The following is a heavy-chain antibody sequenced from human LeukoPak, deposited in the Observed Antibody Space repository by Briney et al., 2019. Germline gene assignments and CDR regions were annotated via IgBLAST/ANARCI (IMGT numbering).Heavy chain of an antibody. Sequence: FEWMGWINPDNGDTSYAQKFQGRVTMTRDTATNTAYMELSSLRSEDTAIYFCARVTGWFAPWGQGTQVTVSS. J-gene: IGHJ5*02. D-gene: IGHD5-18*01. CDR2: INPDNGDT. V-gene: IGHV1-8*01. CDR3: ARVTGWFAP.